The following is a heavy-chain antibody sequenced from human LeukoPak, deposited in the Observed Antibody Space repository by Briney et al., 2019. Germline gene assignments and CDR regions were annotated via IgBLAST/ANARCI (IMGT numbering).Heavy chain of an antibody. J-gene: IGHJ4*02. D-gene: IGHD3-16*01. Sequence: ASVKVSCKASGFTSTNFAVQWVRQARGQRLEWIGWIIVGSGATKCAQDFQERVTTTRDLSTSTLYMELRSLTSEDTAVYYCAADLSNPRMGASYLDSWGQGTLVTVSS. CDR3: AADLSNPRMGASYLDS. CDR1: GFTSTNFA. V-gene: IGHV1-58*01. CDR2: IIVGSGAT.